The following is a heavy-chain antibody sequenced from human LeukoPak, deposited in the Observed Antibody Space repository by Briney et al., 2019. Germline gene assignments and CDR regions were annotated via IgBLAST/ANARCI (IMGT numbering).Heavy chain of an antibody. D-gene: IGHD1-1*01. V-gene: IGHV3-21*01. CDR2: ISSSSSYI. CDR1: GFTFSSYS. J-gene: IGHJ4*02. Sequence: GGSLRLSCAASGFTFSSYSMNWVRQAPGKGLEWVSSISSSSSYIYYADSVKGRFTISRDNAKNSLYLQMNSLRAEDTVVYYCARMLRSTLFDYWGQGTLVTVSS. CDR3: ARMLRSTLFDY.